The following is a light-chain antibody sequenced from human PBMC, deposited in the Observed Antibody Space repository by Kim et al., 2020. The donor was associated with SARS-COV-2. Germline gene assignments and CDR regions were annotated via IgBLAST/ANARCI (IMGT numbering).Light chain of an antibody. CDR3: QVWNSDNDDRGV. J-gene: IGLJ3*02. Sequence: PGGTAIITSEENNIGGKSVHWYQQKAGQSPVLVIRYDSDRPSGIPKRFSGSNSGNTATLTISGVEDGDEADYYCQVWNSDNDDRGVFGGGTQLTVL. CDR1: NIGGKS. V-gene: IGLV3-21*01. CDR2: YDS.